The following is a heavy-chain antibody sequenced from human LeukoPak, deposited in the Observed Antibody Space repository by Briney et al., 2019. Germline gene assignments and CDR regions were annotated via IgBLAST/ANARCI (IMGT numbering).Heavy chain of an antibody. CDR2: IYTSGST. V-gene: IGHV4-61*02. Sequence: SETLSLTCTVSGGSISSGSYYWSWIRQPAGKGLEWIGRIYTSGSTNYNPSLKSRVTISVDTSKNQFSLKLSSVTAADTAVYYCARVPGHSYGLDYWGQGTLVTVSS. CDR3: ARVPGHSYGLDY. J-gene: IGHJ4*02. D-gene: IGHD5-18*01. CDR1: GGSISSGSYY.